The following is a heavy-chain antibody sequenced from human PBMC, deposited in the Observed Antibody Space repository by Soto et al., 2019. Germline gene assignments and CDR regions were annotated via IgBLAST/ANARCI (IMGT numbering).Heavy chain of an antibody. CDR2: IRSKANSYAT. CDR1: VFTFSGSD. V-gene: IGHV3-73*01. Sequence: QPWGSLRLSCAASVFTFSGSDMHWVRQASGKGLEWVGRIRSKANSYATAYAASVKGRLTISRGDSKNTAYLQMNSLKTEDTAVYYCTTSQSIAGPWGQGTLVTVSS. D-gene: IGHD6-6*01. J-gene: IGHJ5*02. CDR3: TTSQSIAGP.